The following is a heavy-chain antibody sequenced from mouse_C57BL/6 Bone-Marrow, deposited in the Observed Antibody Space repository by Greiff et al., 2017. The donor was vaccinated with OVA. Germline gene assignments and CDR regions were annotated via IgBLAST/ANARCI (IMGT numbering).Heavy chain of an antibody. CDR1: GYTFTSYG. CDR3: ARFYDYGSSYRDWFAY. J-gene: IGHJ3*01. V-gene: IGHV1-81*01. Sequence: QVQLQQSGAELARPGASVKLSCKASGYTFTSYGISWVKQRTGQGLEWIGEIYPRSGNTYYNEKFKGKATLTADKSSSTAYMELRSLTSEDSAVYFCARFYDYGSSYRDWFAYWGQGTLVTVSA. D-gene: IGHD1-1*01. CDR2: IYPRSGNT.